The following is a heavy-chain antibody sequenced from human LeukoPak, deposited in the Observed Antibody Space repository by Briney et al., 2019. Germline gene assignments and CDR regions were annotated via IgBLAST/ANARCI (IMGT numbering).Heavy chain of an antibody. CDR2: IWYDGSNK. J-gene: IGHJ4*02. V-gene: IGHV3-33*06. CDR1: GFTFSSYG. Sequence: GGSLRLSXAASGFTFSSYGMHWVRQAPGKGLEWVAVIWYDGSNKYYGESVKGRFTIYSDNYKNTLYLQMNSLRAEDTAVYYCAKDLSIAAQGHDYWGQGTLVTVSS. D-gene: IGHD6-6*01. CDR3: AKDLSIAAQGHDY.